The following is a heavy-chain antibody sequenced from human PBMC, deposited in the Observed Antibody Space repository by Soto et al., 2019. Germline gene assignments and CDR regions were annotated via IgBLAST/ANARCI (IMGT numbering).Heavy chain of an antibody. J-gene: IGHJ4*02. CDR3: AGDLYYGSGKPQIDY. V-gene: IGHV1-69*08. Sequence: QVQLVQSGAEVKKPGSSVKVSCKASGGTFSSYTISWVRQAPGQGLEWMGRIIPILGIANYAQKCQGRVTITADKSTSTAYMELSSLRSEDTAVYYCAGDLYYGSGKPQIDYWGQGTLVTVSS. CDR1: GGTFSSYT. CDR2: IIPILGIA. D-gene: IGHD3-10*01.